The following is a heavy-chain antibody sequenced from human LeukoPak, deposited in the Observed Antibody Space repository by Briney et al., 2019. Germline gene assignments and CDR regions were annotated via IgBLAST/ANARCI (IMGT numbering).Heavy chain of an antibody. CDR1: GFTFTTYG. CDR2: IWYDGSNK. Sequence: GGSLRLSSAASGFTFTTYGMHWVRQAPGKGLEWVAVIWYDGSNKYYADSVKGRFTISRDNSKDTMYLQMNSLRAEDSAVYYCAKEASSGWYYFDYWGQGTLVTVSS. J-gene: IGHJ4*02. CDR3: AKEASSGWYYFDY. V-gene: IGHV3-33*06. D-gene: IGHD6-19*01.